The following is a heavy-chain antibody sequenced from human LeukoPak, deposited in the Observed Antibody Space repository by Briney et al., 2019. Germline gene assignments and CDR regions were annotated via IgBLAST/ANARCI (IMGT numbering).Heavy chain of an antibody. Sequence: GESLKFSCKGSGSFFNSYWIGWVRPMPGKGLEWMGIIDPGVSETSSNTSFQGQVTISADKSISTADLQWSSLKASDTVMYYCARGKDSGYLYLDYWREGTRVSVSA. CDR1: GSFFNSYW. CDR2: IDPGVSET. J-gene: IGHJ4*02. V-gene: IGHV5-51*01. CDR3: ARGKDSGYLYLDY. D-gene: IGHD3-22*01.